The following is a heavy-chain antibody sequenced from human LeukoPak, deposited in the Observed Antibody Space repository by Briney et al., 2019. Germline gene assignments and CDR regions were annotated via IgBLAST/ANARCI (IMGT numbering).Heavy chain of an antibody. J-gene: IGHJ4*02. Sequence: GGTLRLSCAASGFTFSSYGMSWVRQAPGKGLEWVGRIKSKTDGGTTDYAAPVKGRFTISRDDPKNTLYLQMNSLKTEDTAVYYCTTLPSSTYSGSYPTRNYWGQGTLVTVSS. D-gene: IGHD1-26*01. V-gene: IGHV3-15*01. CDR3: TTLPSSTYSGSYPTRNY. CDR1: GFTFSSYG. CDR2: IKSKTDGGTT.